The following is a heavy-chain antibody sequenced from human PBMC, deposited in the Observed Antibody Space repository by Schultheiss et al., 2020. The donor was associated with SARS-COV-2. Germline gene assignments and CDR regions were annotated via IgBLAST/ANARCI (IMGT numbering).Heavy chain of an antibody. CDR2: ISYDGSNK. Sequence: GGSLRLSCAASGFTFSSYAMHWVRQAPGKGLEWVAVISYDGSNKYYADSVKGRFTISRDNSKNTLHLQMNSLRAEDTAVYYCARGMNSGWHPDPRYYYGMDVWGQGTTVTVSS. V-gene: IGHV3-30*01. CDR1: GFTFSSYA. J-gene: IGHJ6*02. D-gene: IGHD5-12*01. CDR3: ARGMNSGWHPDPRYYYGMDV.